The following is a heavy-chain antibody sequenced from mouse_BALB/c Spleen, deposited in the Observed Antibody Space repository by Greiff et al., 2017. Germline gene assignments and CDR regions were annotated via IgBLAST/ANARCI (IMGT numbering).Heavy chain of an antibody. Sequence: VQLQQSGAELVKPGASVKLSCTASGFNIKDTYMHWVKQRPEQGLEWIGRIDPANGNTKYDPKFQGKATITADPSSNTAYLQLSSLTSEDTAVYYCAVSTMITTWFAYWGQGTLVTVSA. CDR1: GFNIKDTY. CDR2: IDPANGNT. J-gene: IGHJ3*01. CDR3: AVSTMITTWFAY. V-gene: IGHV14-3*02. D-gene: IGHD2-4*01.